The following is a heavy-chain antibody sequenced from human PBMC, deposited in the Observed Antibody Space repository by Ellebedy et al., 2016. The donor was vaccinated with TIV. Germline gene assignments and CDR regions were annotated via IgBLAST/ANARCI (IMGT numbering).Heavy chain of an antibody. D-gene: IGHD6-19*01. CDR2: ISGSGGST. CDR3: AKDDRRGWFLKRCYYFDY. J-gene: IGHJ4*02. Sequence: GESLKISXAASGFTFSSYSMNWVRQAPGKGLEWVSAISGSGGSTYYADSVKGRFTISRDNSKNTLYLQMNSLRAEDTAVYYCAKDDRRGWFLKRCYYFDYWGQGTLVTVSS. V-gene: IGHV3-23*01. CDR1: GFTFSSYS.